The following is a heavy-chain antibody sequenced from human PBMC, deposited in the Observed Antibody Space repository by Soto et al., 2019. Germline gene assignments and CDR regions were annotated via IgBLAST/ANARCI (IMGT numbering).Heavy chain of an antibody. CDR1: GGSVSSGSYY. D-gene: IGHD5-18*01. J-gene: IGHJ3*02. V-gene: IGHV4-61*01. CDR3: ASSSGNSYGYPDAFDI. Sequence: QVQLQESGPGLVKPSETLSLTCTVSGGSVSSGSYYWSWIRQPPGKGLEWNGYIYYSGSTNYNPSLKSRVTISVDTSKNQFSVKLSSVTAADTAVYYCASSSGNSYGYPDAFDIWGQGTMVTVSS. CDR2: IYYSGST.